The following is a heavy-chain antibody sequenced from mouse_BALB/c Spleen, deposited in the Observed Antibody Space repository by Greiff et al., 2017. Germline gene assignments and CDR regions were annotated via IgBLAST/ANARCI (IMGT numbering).Heavy chain of an antibody. D-gene: IGHD2-14*01. CDR2: IDPANGNT. CDR1: GFNIKDSY. Sequence: EVQLQQSGAELVKPGASVKLSCTASGFNIKDSYMHWVKQRPEQGLEWIGRIDPANGNTKYDPKFQGKATITADTSSNTAYLQLSSLTSEDTAVYCCAGYDGDWYFDVWGAGTTVTVSS. CDR3: AGYDGDWYFDV. V-gene: IGHV14-3*02. J-gene: IGHJ1*01.